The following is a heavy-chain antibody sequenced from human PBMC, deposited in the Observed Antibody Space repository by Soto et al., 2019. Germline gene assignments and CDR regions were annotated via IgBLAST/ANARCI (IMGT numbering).Heavy chain of an antibody. Sequence: GGSLRLSCAASWFTFSSYGMHWVRQAPGKGLEWVAVIWYDGSNKYYADSVKGRFTISIDNSKNTLYLQMNSLRAEDTAVYYCAREYSVVVTGFFDYWGQGTLVTVSS. J-gene: IGHJ4*02. CDR3: AREYSVVVTGFFDY. CDR1: WFTFSSYG. V-gene: IGHV3-33*01. CDR2: IWYDGSNK. D-gene: IGHD2-21*02.